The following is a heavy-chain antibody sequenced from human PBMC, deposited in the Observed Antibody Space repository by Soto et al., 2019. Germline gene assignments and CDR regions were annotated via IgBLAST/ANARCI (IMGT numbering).Heavy chain of an antibody. V-gene: IGHV3-7*03. CDR1: GFTFSSYW. Sequence: EVQLVESGGGLVQPGGSLRLSCAASGFTFSSYWMSWVRQAPGKGLEWVANIKQDGSEKYYVDSVKGRFTISRDNAKNSLYLQMNSLRAEDTAVYYCARPPVSAAIEDWWFDPWGQGTLVTVSS. CDR3: ARPPVSAAIEDWWFDP. D-gene: IGHD2-2*01. J-gene: IGHJ5*02. CDR2: IKQDGSEK.